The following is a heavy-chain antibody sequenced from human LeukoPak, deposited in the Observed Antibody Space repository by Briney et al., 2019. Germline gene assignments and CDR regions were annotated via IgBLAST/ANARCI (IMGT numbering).Heavy chain of an antibody. CDR3: ARGSGDGYNFFDY. CDR2: ISSSSSTI. D-gene: IGHD5-24*01. J-gene: IGHJ4*02. V-gene: IGHV3-48*02. CDR1: GFTVSSNY. Sequence: GGSLRLSCAASGFTVSSNYMSWVRQAPGKGLEWVSYISSSSSTIYYADSVKGRFTISRDNAKNSLYLQMNSLRDEDTAVYYCARGSGDGYNFFDYWGQGTLVTVSS.